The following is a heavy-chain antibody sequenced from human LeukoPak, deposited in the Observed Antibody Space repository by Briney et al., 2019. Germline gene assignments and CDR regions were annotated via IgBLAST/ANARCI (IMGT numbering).Heavy chain of an antibody. J-gene: IGHJ4*02. CDR1: GFTFSSYG. CDR2: IWYDGSNK. CDR3: ARDYGDYASHFDY. V-gene: IGHV3-33*01. D-gene: IGHD4-17*01. Sequence: PGRSLRLSCAASGFTFSSYGMHRVRQAPGKGLEWVAVIWYDGSNKYYADSVKGRFTISRDNSKNTLYLQMNSLRAEDTAVYYCARDYGDYASHFDYWGQGTLVTVSS.